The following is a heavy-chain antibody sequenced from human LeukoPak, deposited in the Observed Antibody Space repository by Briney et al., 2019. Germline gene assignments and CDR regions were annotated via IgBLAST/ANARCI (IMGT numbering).Heavy chain of an antibody. J-gene: IGHJ4*01. CDR2: ISSGSSYI. D-gene: IGHD3-22*01. Sequence: GGSLRLSCAASGFTFSSYTMNWVRQAPGKGLEWVSIISSGSSYIHYADSVKGRFTISRDNAKNSLYLQMNSLRAEDTAVYYFAKGDYSASSGYYNYWGHAPLVTVS. V-gene: IGHV3-21*04. CDR1: GFTFSSYT. CDR3: AKGDYSASSGYYNY.